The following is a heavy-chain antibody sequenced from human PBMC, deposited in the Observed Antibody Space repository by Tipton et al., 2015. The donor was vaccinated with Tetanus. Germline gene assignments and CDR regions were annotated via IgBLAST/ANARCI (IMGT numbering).Heavy chain of an antibody. CDR2: ISVRGSHT. CDR1: GFTFRSYG. J-gene: IGHJ5*02. V-gene: IGHV3-23*01. CDR3: AKDPASRGWFDP. Sequence: SLRLSCAASGFTFRSYGMHWVRQAPGKGLEWVSGISVRGSHTYYADPVKGRFSISRDNSKNTVYLQMNSLRDEDTAVYYCAKDPASRGWFDPWGQGTLVSVSS.